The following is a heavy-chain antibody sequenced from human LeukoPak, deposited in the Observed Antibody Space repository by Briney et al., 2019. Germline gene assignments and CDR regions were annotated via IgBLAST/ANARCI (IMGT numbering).Heavy chain of an antibody. D-gene: IGHD2-2*01. CDR3: ARDLSTSAGPNGMDV. J-gene: IGHJ6*02. CDR1: GFTFSSYG. CDR2: IWYDGSNK. V-gene: IGHV3-33*01. Sequence: PGGSLRLSCAASGFTFSSYGMLWVRQAPGKGLEWVAVIWYDGSNKYYADSVKGRFTISRDNSKNTLYLQMNSLRAEDTAVYYCARDLSTSAGPNGMDVWGQGTTVTVSS.